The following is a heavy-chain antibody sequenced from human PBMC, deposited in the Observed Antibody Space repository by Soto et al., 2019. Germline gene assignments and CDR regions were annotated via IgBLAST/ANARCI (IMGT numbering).Heavy chain of an antibody. Sequence: GASVKVSCKASGYTFTSYDINWVRQATGQGLEWMGWMNPNSGNTGYAQKFQGRVTMTRNTSISTAYMELSSLRSEDTAVYYCARGLESLICRPGFFNYYYMYVWGKGTTVTVSS. D-gene: IGHD2-8*01. CDR1: GYTFTSYD. V-gene: IGHV1-8*01. CDR3: ARGLESLICRPGFFNYYYMYV. CDR2: MNPNSGNT. J-gene: IGHJ6*03.